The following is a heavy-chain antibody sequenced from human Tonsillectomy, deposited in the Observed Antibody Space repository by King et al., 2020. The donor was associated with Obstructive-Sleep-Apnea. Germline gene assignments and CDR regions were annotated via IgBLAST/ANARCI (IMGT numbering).Heavy chain of an antibody. CDR1: GFTFSDHY. D-gene: IGHD6-19*01. V-gene: IGHV3-72*01. CDR3: ATPASHSSGWYSL. J-gene: IGHJ4*02. CDR2: TRNKANSYTT. Sequence: VQLVESGGGLVQPGGSLRLSCAASGFTFSDHYMDWVRQAPGKGLEWVGRTRNKANSYTTEYAASVKGRFTISRDDSKYSLYLQMNSLKTEDTAVYYCATPASHSSGWYSLWGQGTLVTVSS.